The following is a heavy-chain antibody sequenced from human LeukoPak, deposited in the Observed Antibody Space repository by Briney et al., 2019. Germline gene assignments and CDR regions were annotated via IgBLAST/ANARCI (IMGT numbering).Heavy chain of an antibody. CDR2: ISSSSSYI. CDR3: ARGYYDYVWGSYRPLDY. D-gene: IGHD3-16*02. CDR1: GSTFSSYS. V-gene: IGHV3-21*01. Sequence: GGSLRLSCAASGSTFSSYSMNWVRQAPGKGLEWVSSISSSSSYIYYADSVKGRFTISRDNAKNSLYLQMNSLRAEDTAVYYCARGYYDYVWGSYRPLDYWGQGTLVTVSS. J-gene: IGHJ4*02.